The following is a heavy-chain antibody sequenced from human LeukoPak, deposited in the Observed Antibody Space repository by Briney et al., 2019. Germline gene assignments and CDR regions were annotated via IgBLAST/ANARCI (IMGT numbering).Heavy chain of an antibody. Sequence: PGGSLRLSCAASGFTFSSYSMNWVRQAPGKGLEWVSSISSSSSYIYYADSVKGRFTISRDNAKNSLYLQMNSLRAEDTAVYYCARMGGKGDFDYWGQGTLVSVSS. CDR3: ARMGGKGDFDY. J-gene: IGHJ4*02. D-gene: IGHD3-16*01. CDR2: ISSSSSYI. V-gene: IGHV3-21*01. CDR1: GFTFSSYS.